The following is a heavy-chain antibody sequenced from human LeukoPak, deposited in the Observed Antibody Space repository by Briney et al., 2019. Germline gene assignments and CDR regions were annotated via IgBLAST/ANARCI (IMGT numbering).Heavy chain of an antibody. CDR2: ISAYNGDT. V-gene: IGHV1-18*01. CDR3: TRDLGVDTNLIFFEY. J-gene: IGHJ4*02. D-gene: IGHD3/OR15-3a*01. CDR1: GYTFTDFG. Sequence: ASVKVSCKASGYTFTDFGISWGRQAPGQGLEWLGCISAYNGDTNYAQKLQGRVTRTTDTFPSTAYMEVRSLGSDDPAVYYCTRDLGVDTNLIFFEYWGQGSLVPVSS.